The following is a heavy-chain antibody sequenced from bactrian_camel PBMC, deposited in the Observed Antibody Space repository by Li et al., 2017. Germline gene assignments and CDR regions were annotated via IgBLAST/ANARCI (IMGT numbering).Heavy chain of an antibody. V-gene: IGHV3S54*01. J-gene: IGHJ4*01. CDR3: AARRTICVWRSSPEQAEFEN. CDR1: GVSTSC. CDR2: IAIGGGST. Sequence: HVQLVESGGGSVQAGGSLRPSCTASGVSTSCMAWFRQPPGKEREGVAAIAIGGGSTFYADSVKGRFTISQDSAKNTVDLQMNDLRPEDTAMYYCAARRTICVWRSSPEQAEFENWGQGTQVT. D-gene: IGHD1*01.